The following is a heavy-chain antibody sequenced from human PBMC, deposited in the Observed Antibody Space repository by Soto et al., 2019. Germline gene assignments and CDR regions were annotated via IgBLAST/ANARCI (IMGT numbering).Heavy chain of an antibody. CDR1: GGSISPYY. CDR2: IYASGST. V-gene: IGHV4-4*07. CDR3: ARGGMVIITTATAFDY. D-gene: IGHD1-1*01. J-gene: IGHJ4*02. Sequence: SETLSLTCSVSGGSISPYYWSWIRQPAGKGLEWIGRIYASGSTNYNPSLKSRVTMPVATSKNQFSLKLTSVTAADTATYYCARGGMVIITTATAFDYWGQGTLVTVPQ.